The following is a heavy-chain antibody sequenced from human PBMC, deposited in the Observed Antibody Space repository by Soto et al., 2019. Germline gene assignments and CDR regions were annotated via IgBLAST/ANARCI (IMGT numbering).Heavy chain of an antibody. Sequence: QLQLQESGPGLVKPSETLSLTCTVSSGSISNVAYFWAWIRQPPGKGLDWIGSIYYTGNTYFNPSLKSRVTMSVDTSKDAFTLGANAVTAADTAIDYCAKSGSHYPGTCDVWGRGTMVTVSS. CDR2: IYYTGNT. D-gene: IGHD1-1*01. CDR1: SGSISNVAYF. V-gene: IGHV4-39*01. CDR3: AKSGSHYPGTCDV. J-gene: IGHJ3*01.